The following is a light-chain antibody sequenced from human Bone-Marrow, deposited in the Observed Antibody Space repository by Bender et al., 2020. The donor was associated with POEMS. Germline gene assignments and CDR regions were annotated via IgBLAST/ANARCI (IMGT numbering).Light chain of an antibody. CDR1: NIGSKS. CDR3: HVWDTGSDHYV. CDR2: DDS. J-gene: IGLJ1*01. Sequence: SYVLTQPPSVSVAPGQTARISCGGNNIGSKSVHWYKQKPGQAPVLVVYDDSDRPSGIPERFSGSNSGNTATLTISRVEAGDEADYYCHVWDTGSDHYVFGTGTKVSVL. V-gene: IGLV3-21*02.